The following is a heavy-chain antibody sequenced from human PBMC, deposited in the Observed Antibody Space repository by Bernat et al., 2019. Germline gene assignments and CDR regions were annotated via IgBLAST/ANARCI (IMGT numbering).Heavy chain of an antibody. Sequence: VQLVESGGGLVQPGGSLRLSCAASGFTFSSYAMSWVRQAPGKGLEWIGEINHSGSTNYNPSLKSRVTISVDTSKNQFSLKVSSVTAADTAVYYCARRDTVVRGRVIDNYYYGMDVWGQGTTVTVS. CDR1: GFTFSSYA. D-gene: IGHD3-10*01. V-gene: IGHV4-34*01. CDR2: INHSGST. J-gene: IGHJ6*02. CDR3: ARRDTVVRGRVIDNYYYGMDV.